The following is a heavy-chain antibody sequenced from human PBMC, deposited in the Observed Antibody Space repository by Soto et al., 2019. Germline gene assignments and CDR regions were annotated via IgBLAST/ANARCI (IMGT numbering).Heavy chain of an antibody. D-gene: IGHD5-18*01. CDR1: GYTFTSYG. CDR2: ISAYNGNT. J-gene: IGHJ6*02. Sequence: GASVKVSCKASGYTFTSYGISWVRQAPGQGLEWMGWISAYNGNTNYAKKLQGRVTMTTDTSTSTAYMELRSLRSDDTAVYYCARDRGYLRDTAMVTGPLYGMDVWGQGTTVTVSS. V-gene: IGHV1-18*01. CDR3: ARDRGYLRDTAMVTGPLYGMDV.